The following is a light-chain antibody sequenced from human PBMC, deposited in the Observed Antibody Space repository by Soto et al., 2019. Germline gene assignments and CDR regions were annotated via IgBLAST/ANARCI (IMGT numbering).Light chain of an antibody. CDR3: QQCGASHL. CDR1: QSVRSSY. Sequence: EIVLTQSPGTLSLSPGERATLSCRASQSVRSSYLAWYQQKPGQAPRLLIYVASSRAPGIPDRFSGSGSGTDFTLTISGLDPEDFEVYDCQQCGASHLFGPGTKVDIK. V-gene: IGKV3-20*01. J-gene: IGKJ3*01. CDR2: VAS.